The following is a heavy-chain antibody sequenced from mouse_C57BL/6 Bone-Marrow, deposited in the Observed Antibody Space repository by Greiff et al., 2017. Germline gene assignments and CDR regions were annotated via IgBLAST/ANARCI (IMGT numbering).Heavy chain of an antibody. Sequence: VQLQQSGPELVKPGASVKLSCKASGYTFPSYDINWVKQRPGQGLEWIGWIYPRDGSTKYNEKFKGKATLTVDTSSSTAYMELHSLTSEDSAVYFCARAGYYVSSWYAMDYWGQGTSVTVSS. V-gene: IGHV1-85*01. CDR3: ARAGYYVSSWYAMDY. J-gene: IGHJ4*01. D-gene: IGHD1-1*01. CDR1: GYTFPSYD. CDR2: IYPRDGST.